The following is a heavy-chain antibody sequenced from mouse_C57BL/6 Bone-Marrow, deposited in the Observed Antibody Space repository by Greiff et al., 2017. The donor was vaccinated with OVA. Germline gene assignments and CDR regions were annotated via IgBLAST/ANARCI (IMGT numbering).Heavy chain of an antibody. Sequence: QVHVKQPGAELVKPGASVKLSCKASGYTFTSYWMHWVKQRPGQGLEWIGMIHPNSGSTNYNEKFKSKATLTVDKSSSTAYMQLSSLTSEDSAVYYCAPLITTVVAERGYFDYWGQGTTLTVSS. V-gene: IGHV1-64*01. CDR1: GYTFTSYW. CDR2: IHPNSGST. CDR3: APLITTVVAERGYFDY. J-gene: IGHJ2*01. D-gene: IGHD1-1*01.